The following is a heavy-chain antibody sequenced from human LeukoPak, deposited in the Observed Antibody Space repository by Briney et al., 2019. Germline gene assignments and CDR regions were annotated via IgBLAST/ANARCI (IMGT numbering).Heavy chain of an antibody. CDR2: INPNSGGT. V-gene: IGHV1-2*02. CDR1: GYTFTGYY. J-gene: IGHJ4*02. CDR3: ARGGGFWSCYYSGGSTADY. Sequence: GASVKVSCKASGYTFTGYYMHWVRQAPGQGLEWMGWINPNSGGTNYAQKFQGRVTMTRDTSISTAYMELSRLRSGDTAVYYCARGGGFWSCYYSGGSTADYLGQGTLVTVSS. D-gene: IGHD3-3*01.